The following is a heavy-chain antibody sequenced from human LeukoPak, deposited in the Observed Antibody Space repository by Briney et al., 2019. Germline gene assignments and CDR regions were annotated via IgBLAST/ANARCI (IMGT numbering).Heavy chain of an antibody. D-gene: IGHD2-21*01. V-gene: IGHV1-69*13. CDR3: ARDLEGGDDI. Sequence: ASVKVSCKASGGTFSSYAISWVRQAPGQGLEWMGGIIPIFGTANYAQKFQGRVTITADESTSTAYMELSSLRSEDTAVYYCARDLEGGDDIWGQGTMVTVSS. CDR2: IIPIFGTA. CDR1: GGTFSSYA. J-gene: IGHJ3*02.